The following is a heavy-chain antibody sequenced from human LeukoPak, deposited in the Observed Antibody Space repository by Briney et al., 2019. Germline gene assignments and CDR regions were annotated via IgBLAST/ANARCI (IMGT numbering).Heavy chain of an antibody. J-gene: IGHJ4*02. CDR1: EFTFENNY. CDR3: ATYHPKAPPV. D-gene: IGHD2-21*01. V-gene: IGHV3-53*01. CDR2: MYSGGTT. Sequence: GGSLRLSCAASEFTFENNYMSWVRQAPGKGLEWVSVMYSGGTTYSAGSVKGLFTISRDHSEKTLFLQMNSRRAEDTAFYYCATYHPKAPPVWGQGTLVTVSS.